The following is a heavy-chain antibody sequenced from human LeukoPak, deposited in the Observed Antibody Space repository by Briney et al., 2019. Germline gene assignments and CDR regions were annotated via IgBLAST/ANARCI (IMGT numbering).Heavy chain of an antibody. V-gene: IGHV3-74*01. CDR2: INSDGSST. Sequence: PGGSLRLSCAASGFTLSTYWMHWVRQGPGKGLVWVSCINSDGSSTTYADSVKGRFTISRDNAKNTLYLQMNTLRVEDTAVYYCARGSWSAADTNIDYWGQGTLVTVSS. CDR3: ARGSWSAADTNIDY. D-gene: IGHD6-13*01. J-gene: IGHJ4*02. CDR1: GFTLSTYW.